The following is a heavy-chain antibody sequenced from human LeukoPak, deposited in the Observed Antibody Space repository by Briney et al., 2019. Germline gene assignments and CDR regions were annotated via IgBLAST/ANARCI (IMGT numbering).Heavy chain of an antibody. J-gene: IGHJ4*02. D-gene: IGHD6-19*01. CDR2: IYGGGST. V-gene: IGHV3-53*01. Sequence: GGSLRLSCAATRLSFSSNFMSWVRQAPGKGLEWVSVIYGGGSTYYADSVKGRFTISRDTPKNTLYLQTNSLRVKDTAVYYCASWPVGWYGEDSWGQGTLVTVSS. CDR1: RLSFSSNF. CDR3: ASWPVGWYGEDS.